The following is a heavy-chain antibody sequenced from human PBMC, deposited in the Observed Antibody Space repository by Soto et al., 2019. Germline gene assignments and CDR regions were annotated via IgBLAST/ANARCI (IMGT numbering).Heavy chain of an antibody. D-gene: IGHD3-16*01. J-gene: IGHJ4*02. Sequence: PGESLKISCTASGYSFTSYWIGSVRQMPGKGLKLMRIMYPGDSDTKNSPSFQGQVTISADKSISTAYLQWSSLKASDTAMYYCARPWGSGIYCAPYDYWGQGTLVTVSS. CDR2: MYPGDSDT. CDR1: GYSFTSYW. V-gene: IGHV5-51*01. CDR3: ARPWGSGIYCAPYDY.